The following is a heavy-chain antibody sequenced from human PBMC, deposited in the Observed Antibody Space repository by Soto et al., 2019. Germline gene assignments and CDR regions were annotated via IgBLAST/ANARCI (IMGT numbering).Heavy chain of an antibody. D-gene: IGHD3-10*01. CDR2: ISAHNGNS. J-gene: IGHJ6*03. Sequence: QVQLVQSGDEMRKPGASVKVSCQASGYTFSNYGITWVRQAPGQGLEWMGGISAHNGNSKYAQSLQGRLTLTTDTSTSTAYMELRSLRSDDTAVYYCARDWYFYGSGSPNHMDVWGKGTTVSVSS. V-gene: IGHV1-18*01. CDR1: GYTFSNYG. CDR3: ARDWYFYGSGSPNHMDV.